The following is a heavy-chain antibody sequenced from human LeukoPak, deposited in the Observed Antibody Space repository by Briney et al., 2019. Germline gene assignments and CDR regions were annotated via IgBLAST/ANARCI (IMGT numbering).Heavy chain of an antibody. D-gene: IGHD6-13*01. Sequence: KPSETLSLTRAVSGYSISSGYYWGWTRQPPGKGLEWIGSIYHSGSTYYNPSLKSRVTISLDTSKNQFSLKLSSVTAADTAVYYCARSYGSSWYKAHWGQGTLVTVSS. J-gene: IGHJ4*02. CDR3: ARSYGSSWYKAH. CDR2: IYHSGST. CDR1: GYSISSGYY. V-gene: IGHV4-38-2*01.